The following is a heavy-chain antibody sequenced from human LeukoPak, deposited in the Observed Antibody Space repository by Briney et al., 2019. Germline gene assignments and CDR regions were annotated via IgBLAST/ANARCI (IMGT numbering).Heavy chain of an antibody. D-gene: IGHD6-6*01. CDR3: ARVSIAASDAFDI. V-gene: IGHV1-8*01. CDR2: MNPNSGNA. Sequence: ASVKVSCKASGYTFTSYDINWVRQATGQELEWMGWMNPNSGNAGYAQKFQGRVTMTRNTSISTAYMELSSLRSEDTAVYYCARVSIAASDAFDIWGQGTMVTVSS. CDR1: GYTFTSYD. J-gene: IGHJ3*02.